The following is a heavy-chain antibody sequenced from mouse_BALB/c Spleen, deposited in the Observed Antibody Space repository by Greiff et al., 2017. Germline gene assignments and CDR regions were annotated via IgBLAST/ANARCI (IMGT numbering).Heavy chain of an antibody. Sequence: EVKLQQSGPSLVKPSQTLSLTCSVTGDSITSGYWNWIRKFPGNKLEYMGYISYSGSTYYNPSLKSRISITRDTSKNQYYLQLNSVTTEDTATYYCARYRGSYDYFDYWGQGTTLTVSS. CDR1: GDSITSGY. CDR3: ARYRGSYDYFDY. D-gene: IGHD1-1*02. CDR2: ISYSGST. J-gene: IGHJ2*01. V-gene: IGHV3-8*02.